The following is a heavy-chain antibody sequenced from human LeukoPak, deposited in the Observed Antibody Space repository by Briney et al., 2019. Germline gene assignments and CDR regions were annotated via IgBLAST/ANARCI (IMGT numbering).Heavy chain of an antibody. CDR3: AREDSGSYYNFYYFYMDV. CDR2: IYPSGNT. Sequence: SETLSLTCSVSGGSFNHFWSWVRQPAGKGLEWIGRIYPSGNTNYNPSLKSRVTLSVDTSKTQFYLSLSSVTAADTAVYYCAREDSGSYYNFYYFYMDVWGKGTTVIISS. V-gene: IGHV4-4*07. D-gene: IGHD3-10*01. CDR1: GGSFNHF. J-gene: IGHJ6*03.